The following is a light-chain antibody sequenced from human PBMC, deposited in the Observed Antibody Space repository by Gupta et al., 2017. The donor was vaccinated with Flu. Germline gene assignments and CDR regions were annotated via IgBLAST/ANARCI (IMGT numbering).Light chain of an antibody. CDR2: AAS. V-gene: IGKV1-8*01. CDR3: QQYYSYPLT. J-gene: IGKJ4*01. Sequence: AIRITQSPSSLSASTGDRVTITCRASRGISSYLAWYQQKPGKAPKLLIYAASTLQSGVPSRFSGSGSGTDFTLTISGLQSEDFATYYCQQYYSYPLTFGGGTKVEIK. CDR1: RGISSY.